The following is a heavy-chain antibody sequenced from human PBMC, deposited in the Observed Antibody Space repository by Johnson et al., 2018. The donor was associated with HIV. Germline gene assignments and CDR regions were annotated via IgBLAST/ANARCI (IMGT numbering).Heavy chain of an antibody. CDR3: ARSRYDRSGYGI. D-gene: IGHD3-22*01. CDR1: GFTFSSYA. J-gene: IGHJ3*02. V-gene: IGHV3-30*04. Sequence: QMLLVESGGGVVQPGRSLRLSCAASGFTFSSYAMHWVRQAPGKGLEWVAVISYDGSYKYYTDSVRGRFTISRDNSKNTLYLQMNSLRAEETAVYYCARSRYDRSGYGIWGQGTMVTVSS. CDR2: ISYDGSYK.